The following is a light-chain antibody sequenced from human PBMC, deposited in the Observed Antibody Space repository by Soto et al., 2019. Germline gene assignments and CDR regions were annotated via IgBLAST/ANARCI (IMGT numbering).Light chain of an antibody. CDR1: QAIYNY. CDR3: QKFSAVPT. CDR2: AAS. J-gene: IGKJ4*01. V-gene: IGKV1-27*01. Sequence: DIQMTQSPSSMSASVGDRVTITCRASQAIYNYLAWYQQKPGKVPTLLISAASTLQSGVPSRFSGSGSGTDFTLTISSLQPEDVATYYCQKFSAVPTFGGGTKVEI.